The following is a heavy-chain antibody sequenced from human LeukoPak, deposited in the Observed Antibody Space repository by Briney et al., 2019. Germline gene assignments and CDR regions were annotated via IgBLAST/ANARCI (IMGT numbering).Heavy chain of an antibody. V-gene: IGHV4-4*02. CDR2: IYHSGST. J-gene: IGHJ4*02. CDR3: ARVGYGDYGGLDY. CDR1: SDSISSSNW. Sequence: SETLSLTCAVSSDSISSSNWWSWVRPPPGEGLEGIGEIYHSGSTNYNPSLKSRVTISVDKSKNQFSLKLSSVTAADTAVYYCARVGYGDYGGLDYWGQGTLVTVSS. D-gene: IGHD4-17*01.